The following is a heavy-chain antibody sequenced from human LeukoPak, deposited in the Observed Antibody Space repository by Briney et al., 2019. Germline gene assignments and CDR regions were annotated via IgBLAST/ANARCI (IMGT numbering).Heavy chain of an antibody. CDR3: ARTPSGSYLKTYFDY. CDR2: IGSSSSYI. V-gene: IGHV3-21*01. Sequence: GGSLRLSCAASGFTFSDYSMNWVRQAPGKGLEWVSSIGSSSSYIYYADSVKGRFTISRDNAKNSLYLQMNSLRAEDTAVYYCARTPSGSYLKTYFDYWGQGTLVTVSS. CDR1: GFTFSDYS. J-gene: IGHJ4*02. D-gene: IGHD1-26*01.